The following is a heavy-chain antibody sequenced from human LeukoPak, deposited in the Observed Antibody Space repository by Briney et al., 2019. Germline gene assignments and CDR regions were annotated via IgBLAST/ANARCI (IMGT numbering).Heavy chain of an antibody. CDR3: ARDSSGGYYVED. CDR2: LYYSGHT. J-gene: IGHJ4*02. D-gene: IGHD3-16*01. V-gene: IGHV4-39*07. Sequence: SETLSLTCTVSGGSISTSSYYWGWIRQTPGKGLEWIGSLYYSGHTYYNPSLKSRVTLSIDTSKNQFSLNLNSVTAADTALYFCARDSSGGYYVEDWGQGLLVTVSS. CDR1: GGSISTSSYY.